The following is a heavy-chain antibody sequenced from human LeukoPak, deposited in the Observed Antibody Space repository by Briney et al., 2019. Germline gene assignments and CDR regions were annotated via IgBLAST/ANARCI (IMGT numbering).Heavy chain of an antibody. CDR1: GGYIGSFY. J-gene: IGHJ4*02. V-gene: IGHV4-59*01. CDR2: IYSSGST. CDR3: ARASALLSADF. Sequence: PSETLSLTCTVSGGYIGSFYWSWIRQPPGKGLEWIGNIYSSGSTNYNPPLKSRVTISVDTSKNQFSLRLTSVTAADTAVYYCARASALLSADFWGQGTLVTVSS. D-gene: IGHD3-10*01.